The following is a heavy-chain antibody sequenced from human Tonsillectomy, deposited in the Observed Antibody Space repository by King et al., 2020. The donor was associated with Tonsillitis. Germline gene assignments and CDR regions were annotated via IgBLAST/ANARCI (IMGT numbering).Heavy chain of an antibody. CDR2: TSTSYNII. J-gene: IGHJ4*02. Sequence: VQLVESGGGLVQPGGSLRLSCEVSGFTFRSYSMNWVRQAPGKGLEWVSYTSTSYNIISYADSVKGRFTISVDSAKSSLYLQMNSLRDEDTAVYYCARDRDWAFDYWGQGTLVAVSS. D-gene: IGHD3/OR15-3a*01. CDR1: GFTFRSYS. V-gene: IGHV3-48*02. CDR3: ARDRDWAFDY.